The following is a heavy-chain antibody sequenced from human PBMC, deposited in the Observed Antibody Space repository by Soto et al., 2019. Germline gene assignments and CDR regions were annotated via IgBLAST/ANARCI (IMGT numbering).Heavy chain of an antibody. Sequence: GSLRRSCAASGFTFSSYGMHWVRQAPGKGLEWVAVISYDGSNKYYADSVKGRFTISRDNSKNTLYLQMNSLRAEGTAVYYCAKDSSIAAAGPEVIYYYYYYYGMDVWGQGTAVTVSS. V-gene: IGHV3-30*18. CDR3: AKDSSIAAAGPEVIYYYYYYYGMDV. CDR2: ISYDGSNK. CDR1: GFTFSSYG. J-gene: IGHJ6*02. D-gene: IGHD6-13*01.